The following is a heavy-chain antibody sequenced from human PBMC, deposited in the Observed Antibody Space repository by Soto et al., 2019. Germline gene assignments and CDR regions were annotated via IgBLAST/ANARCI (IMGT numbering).Heavy chain of an antibody. CDR1: GFTFSSYA. Sequence: GGSLRLSCAASGFTFSSYAMSWVRQAPGKGLEWVSAISGSGGSTYYADSVKGRFTISRDNSKNTLYLQMNSLMAEDTAVYYGAKGLKYYGDYPPKYYYYYGMDVWGQGTTVTVSS. CDR3: AKGLKYYGDYPPKYYYYYGMDV. D-gene: IGHD4-17*01. J-gene: IGHJ6*02. V-gene: IGHV3-23*01. CDR2: ISGSGGST.